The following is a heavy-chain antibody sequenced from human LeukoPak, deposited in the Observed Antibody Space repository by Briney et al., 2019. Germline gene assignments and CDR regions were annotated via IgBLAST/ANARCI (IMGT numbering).Heavy chain of an antibody. J-gene: IGHJ5*02. CDR1: GFTYSSNW. CDR2: IDQGGSGK. D-gene: IGHD2-21*02. V-gene: IGHV3-7*03. Sequence: GGSLRLSCAASGFTYSSNWMSWVRQAPGKGLEWVANIDQGGSGKYYVDSVKGRFTISRDNAKNSLYLQMNSLRAEDTAVYYCARVVAAITNWFDPWGQATLVTVSS. CDR3: ARVVAAITNWFDP.